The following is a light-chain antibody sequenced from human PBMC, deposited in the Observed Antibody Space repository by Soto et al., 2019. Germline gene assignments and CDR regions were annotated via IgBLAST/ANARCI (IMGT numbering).Light chain of an antibody. CDR1: SSNIGAGYD. CDR2: GNS. J-gene: IGLJ2*01. V-gene: IGLV1-40*01. Sequence: QSALTQPPSVSGAPGQRVTISCTGSSSNIGAGYDVHWYQQLPGTAPKLLIYGNSNRPSGVPDRFSGSKSATSASLAITGLQADDEADYYCQSYDSSLSGSVVFGGGTKLTVL. CDR3: QSYDSSLSGSVV.